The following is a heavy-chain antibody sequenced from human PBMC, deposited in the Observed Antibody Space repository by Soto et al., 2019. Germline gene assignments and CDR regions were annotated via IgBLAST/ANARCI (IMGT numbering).Heavy chain of an antibody. V-gene: IGHV4-31*03. D-gene: IGHD3-10*01. CDR1: GGSISSGGYY. J-gene: IGHJ4*02. CDR3: ARGYYGSGSYYPQYFDY. CDR2: IYYSGST. Sequence: SETLSLTCTVSGGSISSGGYYWSWIRQHPGKGLEWIGYIYYSGSTYYNPSLKSRVTISVDTSKNQFSLKLSSVTAADTAVYYCARGYYGSGSYYPQYFDYWGQGTLVTVSS.